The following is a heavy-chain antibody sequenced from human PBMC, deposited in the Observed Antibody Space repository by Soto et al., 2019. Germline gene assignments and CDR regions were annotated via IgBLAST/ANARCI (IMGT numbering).Heavy chain of an antibody. Sequence: QVQLVQSGAEVKKPGASVKVSCKASGYTFTSYGISWVRQAPGQGLEWMGWISAYNGNTNYAQKLQGRVTMTTDTPTSTAYMELRSLRSDDTAVYYCARIKSGYCSSTSCYDYYYGMDVWGQGTTVTVSS. D-gene: IGHD2-2*01. CDR1: GYTFTSYG. J-gene: IGHJ6*02. CDR3: ARIKSGYCSSTSCYDYYYGMDV. CDR2: ISAYNGNT. V-gene: IGHV1-18*01.